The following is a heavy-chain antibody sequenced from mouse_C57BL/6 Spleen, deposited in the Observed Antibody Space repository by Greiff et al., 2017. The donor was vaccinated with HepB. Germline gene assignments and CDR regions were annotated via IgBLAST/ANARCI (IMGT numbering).Heavy chain of an antibody. J-gene: IGHJ1*03. V-gene: IGHV1-52*01. CDR3: VPLRPWYFDV. CDR1: GYTFTSYW. CDR2: IDPSDRET. D-gene: IGHD2-12*01. Sequence: QVQLQQPGAELVRPGSSVKLSCKASGYTFTSYWMHWVKQRPIQGLEWIGNIDPSDRETHYNQKFKDKATLTVDKSSSTAYMQLSSLTSEDSAVYYCVPLRPWYFDVWGTGTTVTVSS.